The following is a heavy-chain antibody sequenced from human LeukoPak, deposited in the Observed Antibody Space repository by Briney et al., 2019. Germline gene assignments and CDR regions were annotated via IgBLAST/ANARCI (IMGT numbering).Heavy chain of an antibody. Sequence: GESLKISCKVSGYSFTSYWIGWVRQMPGKGLEWMGIIYPGDSDTKYSPSFQGQVTISADESITTAYLQWSSLRASDTAMYYCARRRIAATLYYFDYWGQGTLVTISS. V-gene: IGHV5-51*01. J-gene: IGHJ4*02. CDR1: GYSFTSYW. D-gene: IGHD6-13*01. CDR2: IYPGDSDT. CDR3: ARRRIAATLYYFDY.